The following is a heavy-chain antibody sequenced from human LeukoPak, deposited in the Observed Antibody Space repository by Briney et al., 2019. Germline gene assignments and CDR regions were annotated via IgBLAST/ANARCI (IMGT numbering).Heavy chain of an antibody. CDR2: ISSNGGSK. V-gene: IGHV3-64D*06. CDR1: GFTFSSYA. D-gene: IGHD4-17*01. Sequence: GGSLRLSCSASGFTFSSYAVHWVRQAPGKGLEYVSAISSNGGSKYYADSVKGRFTISRDNSKNTLYLQMSSLRAEDTAVYYCVKAPASYGTQGHFDYWGQGTLVTVSS. J-gene: IGHJ4*02. CDR3: VKAPASYGTQGHFDY.